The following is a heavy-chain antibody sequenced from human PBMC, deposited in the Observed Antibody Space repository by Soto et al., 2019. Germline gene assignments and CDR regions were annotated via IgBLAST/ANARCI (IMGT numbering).Heavy chain of an antibody. CDR2: IYYSGST. J-gene: IGHJ4*02. Sequence: QVKLQESGPGLVKPSQTLSLTCTVSGGSISTGGYYWTWIRQHPGKGLEWIGYIYYSGSTYYNPYLQSRVTISVDTSKNQFSLKLSSVTAADTAVYYCARGLSVTLFDNWGQGTLVTVSS. CDR3: ARGLSVTLFDN. V-gene: IGHV4-31*03. CDR1: GGSISTGGYY. D-gene: IGHD4-17*01.